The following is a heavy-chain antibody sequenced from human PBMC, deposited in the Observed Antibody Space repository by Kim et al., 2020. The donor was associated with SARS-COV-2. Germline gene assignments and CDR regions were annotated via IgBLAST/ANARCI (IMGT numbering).Heavy chain of an antibody. V-gene: IGHV3-23*01. CDR3: AKDTRIAAAGT. D-gene: IGHD6-13*01. J-gene: IGHJ4*02. Sequence: YYADSVKGRFTISRDNSKNTLYRQMNSLRAEDTAVYYCAKDTRIAAAGTGGQGTLVTVSS.